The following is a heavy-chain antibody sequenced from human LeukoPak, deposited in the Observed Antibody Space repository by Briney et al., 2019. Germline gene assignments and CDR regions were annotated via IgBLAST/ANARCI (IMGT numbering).Heavy chain of an antibody. CDR2: INPNSGGT. J-gene: IGHJ4*02. D-gene: IGHD3-9*01. V-gene: IGHV1-2*02. CDR3: ARPGSDILTCYYVSFDY. CDR1: GYTFTGYY. Sequence: ASVKVSCKASGYTFTGYYMHWVRQAPGQGLEWMGWINPNSGGTNYAQKFQGRVTMTRDTSISTAYMELSRLRSDDTAVYCCARPGSDILTCYYVSFDYWGQGTLVTVSS.